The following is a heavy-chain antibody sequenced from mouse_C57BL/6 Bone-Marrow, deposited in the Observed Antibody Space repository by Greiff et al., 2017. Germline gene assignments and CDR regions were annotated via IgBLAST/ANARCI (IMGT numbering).Heavy chain of an antibody. CDR3: ARGEGLLRGAD. J-gene: IGHJ3*01. CDR2: IYPGSGNT. CDR1: GYTFTDYY. V-gene: IGHV1-76*01. Sequence: QVQLQQSGAELVRPGASVKLSCKASGYTFTDYYINWVKQRHGQGLEWIARIYPGSGNTYYNEKFKGKATLTAEKSSSTAYMQLSSLTSEDSAVYFCARGEGLLRGADWGQGTLVTVSA. D-gene: IGHD2-3*01.